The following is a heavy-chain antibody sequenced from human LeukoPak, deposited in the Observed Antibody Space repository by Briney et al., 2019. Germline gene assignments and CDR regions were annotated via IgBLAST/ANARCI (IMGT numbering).Heavy chain of an antibody. V-gene: IGHV3-30*01. CDR3: ARGGTYYYQYYYMDV. D-gene: IGHD3-16*01. CDR1: QFTLSSHA. Sequence: GGPLRLSCAASQFTLSSHAMNWVRQAPGKGLDWVAVMSFDGSHIYYADSVKGRFTISRDNSKNTLFLQMNSLNADDTAVYYCARGGTYYYQYYYMDVWGKGTTVTVSS. CDR2: MSFDGSHI. J-gene: IGHJ6*03.